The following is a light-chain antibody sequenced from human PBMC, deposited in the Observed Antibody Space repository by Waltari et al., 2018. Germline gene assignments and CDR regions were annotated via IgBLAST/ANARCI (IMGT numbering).Light chain of an antibody. CDR2: YYD. Sequence: SYVLTQPPSVSVAPGKTASITCGGNNIGSKSVHWYQRKAGQAPELVIFYYDDRPSGIPQRFSGSNSGNTATLTISRGEAGDEADYYGQVWDSSSDHVVFGGGTKLTVL. J-gene: IGLJ2*01. CDR1: NIGSKS. V-gene: IGLV3-21*04. CDR3: QVWDSSSDHVV.